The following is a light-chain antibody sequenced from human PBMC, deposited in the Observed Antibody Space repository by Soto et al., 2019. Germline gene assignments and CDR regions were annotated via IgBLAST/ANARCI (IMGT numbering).Light chain of an antibody. J-gene: IGLJ1*01. V-gene: IGLV2-14*01. CDR2: EVS. CDR1: SSDVGRYKY. Sequence: QSALTQPASVSGSPGQSITISCTGSSSDVGRYKYVSWYQHHPGKAPKLIIFEVSNRPSGVSNRFSGSKSGNTASLTISGPQAEDEADYHCGSFASGSTLYVFGTGTKVTGL. CDR3: GSFASGSTLYV.